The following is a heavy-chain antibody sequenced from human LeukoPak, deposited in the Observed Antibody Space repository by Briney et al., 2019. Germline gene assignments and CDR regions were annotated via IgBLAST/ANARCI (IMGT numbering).Heavy chain of an antibody. CDR1: GFTFSSYW. CDR3: ARVGARLGAFDI. V-gene: IGHV3-74*01. D-gene: IGHD6-25*01. Sequence: GGSLRLSCAASGFTFSSYWMHWVRQAPGKGLVWVSRIKSDGSSTSYADSVKGRFTISRDNAKNTLYLQMNSLRAKDTAVYYCARVGARLGAFDIWGQGTMVTVSS. CDR2: IKSDGSST. J-gene: IGHJ3*02.